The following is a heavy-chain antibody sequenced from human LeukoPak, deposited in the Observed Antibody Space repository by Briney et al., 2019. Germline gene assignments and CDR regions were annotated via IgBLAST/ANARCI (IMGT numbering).Heavy chain of an antibody. CDR2: IYYSGST. Sequence: SETLSLTCTVSGGSISSGDYYWSWIRQPPGKGLEWIGYIYYSGSTNYNPSLKSRVTISVDTSKNQFSLKLSSVTAADTAVYYCASSKYSRAFDIWGQGTMVTVSS. J-gene: IGHJ3*02. CDR1: GGSISSGDYY. D-gene: IGHD5-12*01. V-gene: IGHV4-61*08. CDR3: ASSKYSRAFDI.